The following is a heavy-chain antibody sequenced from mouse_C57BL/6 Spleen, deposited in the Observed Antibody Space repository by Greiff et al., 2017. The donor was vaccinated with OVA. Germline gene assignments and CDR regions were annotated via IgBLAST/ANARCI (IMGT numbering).Heavy chain of an antibody. CDR1: GYTFPSYW. CDR3: ARNVYYDYDGFAY. V-gene: IGHV1-7*01. CDR2: INPSSGYT. Sequence: VQLQQSGAELANPGASVKLSCKASGYTFPSYWLPWVKQRPGQGLEWIGYINPSSGYTKYNQKFKDKATLTADKSSSTAYMQLSSLTYEDSAVYYCARNVYYDYDGFAYWGQGTLVTVAA. J-gene: IGHJ3*01. D-gene: IGHD2-4*01.